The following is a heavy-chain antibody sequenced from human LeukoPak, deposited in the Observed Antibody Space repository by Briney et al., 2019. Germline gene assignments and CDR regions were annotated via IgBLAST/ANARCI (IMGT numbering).Heavy chain of an antibody. CDR2: ISWNSGSI. CDR1: GFTFDDYA. Sequence: GGSLRLSCAASGFTFDDYAMHWVRQAPGKGLEWVSGISWNSGSIGYADSVKGRFTISRDNAKNSLYLQMNSLRAEDTALYYCAKDEDYYASSGYFLYWGQGTLVTVSS. J-gene: IGHJ4*02. CDR3: AKDEDYYASSGYFLY. V-gene: IGHV3-9*01. D-gene: IGHD3-22*01.